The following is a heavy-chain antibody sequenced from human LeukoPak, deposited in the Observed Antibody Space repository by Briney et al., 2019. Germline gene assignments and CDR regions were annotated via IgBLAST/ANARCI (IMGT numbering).Heavy chain of an antibody. CDR3: ATADRGAFDI. D-gene: IGHD2-21*02. CDR2: INSDGGGT. CDR1: GITFSNSW. V-gene: IGHV3-74*01. J-gene: IGHJ3*02. Sequence: PGGSLRLSCAASGITFSNSWMHWVRQVPGKGLVWVSRINSDGGGTNYAAFVKGRFTVSRDNAKNTLYLQMESLRAEDTAVYYCATADRGAFDIWGQGTMVIVSS.